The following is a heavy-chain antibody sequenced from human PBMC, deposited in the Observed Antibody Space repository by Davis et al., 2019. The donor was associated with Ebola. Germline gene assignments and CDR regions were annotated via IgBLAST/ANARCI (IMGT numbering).Heavy chain of an antibody. Sequence: MPSETLSLTCAVYGGSFSGYYWSWIRQPPGKGLEWIGEINHSGSTNYNPSLKSRVTISVDTSKNQFSLKLSSVTAADTAVYYCARLESGSSDWGQGTLVTVSS. CDR1: GGSFSGYY. V-gene: IGHV4-34*01. J-gene: IGHJ4*02. CDR2: INHSGST. D-gene: IGHD6-13*01. CDR3: ARLESGSSD.